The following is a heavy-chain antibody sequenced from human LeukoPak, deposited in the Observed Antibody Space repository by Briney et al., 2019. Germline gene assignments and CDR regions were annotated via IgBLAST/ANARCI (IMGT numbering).Heavy chain of an antibody. V-gene: IGHV1-18*01. Sequence: ASVKVSCKASGYTFTNYGISWVRQAPGQGLEWMGWISANNANAKYAQKLQGRVTMTRDTSITTAYMELSSLRSDDTALYYCVRDRPHNWFDPWGQGTLVTVSS. J-gene: IGHJ5*02. CDR3: VRDRPHNWFDP. CDR2: ISANNANA. CDR1: GYTFTNYG.